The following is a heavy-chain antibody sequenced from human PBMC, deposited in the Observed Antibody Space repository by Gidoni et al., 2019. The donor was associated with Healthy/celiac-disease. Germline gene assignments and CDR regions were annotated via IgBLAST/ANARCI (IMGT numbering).Heavy chain of an antibody. V-gene: IGHV1-2*02. J-gene: IGHJ4*02. Sequence: QVQLVQSGAEVKKPGASVKVSCKASGYTFTGYYMHWVRQAPGQGLEWMGWINPNSGGTNYAQKFQGRVTMTRDTSISTAYMELSRLRSDDTAVYYCAGGYSYGSVAWRDFDYWGQGTLVTVSS. CDR2: INPNSGGT. D-gene: IGHD5-18*01. CDR1: GYTFTGYY. CDR3: AGGYSYGSVAWRDFDY.